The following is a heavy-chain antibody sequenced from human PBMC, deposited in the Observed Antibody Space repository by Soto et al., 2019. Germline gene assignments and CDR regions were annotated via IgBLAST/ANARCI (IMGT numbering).Heavy chain of an antibody. CDR1: GGSFSGYY. CDR2: INHSGST. J-gene: IGHJ4*02. V-gene: IGHV4-34*01. D-gene: IGHD6-6*01. CDR3: ARSHTIAARPDGDY. Sequence: QVQLQQWGAGLLKPSETLSLTCAVYGGSFSGYYWSWSRQPPGKGLEWIGEINHSGSTNYNPSLPGRVTMSVDTSKNQLSLKLSSVTAADTAVYYCARSHTIAARPDGDYWGQGTLVTVSS.